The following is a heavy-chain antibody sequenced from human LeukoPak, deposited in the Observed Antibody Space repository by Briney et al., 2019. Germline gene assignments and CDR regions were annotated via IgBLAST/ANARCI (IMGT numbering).Heavy chain of an antibody. V-gene: IGHV3-23*01. D-gene: IGHD3-22*01. J-gene: IGHJ4*02. CDR3: AKDTPFDYYDSSGHDY. Sequence: PGGFLRLSCAASGFTFSSYAMSWVRQAPGKGLEWVSAISGSGGSTYYADSVKGRFTISRDNSKNTLYLQMNSLRPEDTAVYYCAKDTPFDYYDSSGHDYWGQGTLVTVSS. CDR1: GFTFSSYA. CDR2: ISGSGGST.